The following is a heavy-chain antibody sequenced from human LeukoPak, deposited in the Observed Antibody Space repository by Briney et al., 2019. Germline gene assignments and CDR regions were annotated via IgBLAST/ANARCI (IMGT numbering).Heavy chain of an antibody. CDR1: GGSFSGYY. V-gene: IGHV4-34*01. CDR3: ARRRYSYGVGNWFDP. J-gene: IGHJ5*02. CDR2: INHSGST. Sequence: SETLSLTCAVYGGSFSGYYWSWIRQPPGKGLEWIGEINHSGSTNYNPTLKSRVTISVDTSKNQFSLKLSSVTAADTAVYYCARRRYSYGVGNWFDPWGQGTLVTVSS. D-gene: IGHD5-18*01.